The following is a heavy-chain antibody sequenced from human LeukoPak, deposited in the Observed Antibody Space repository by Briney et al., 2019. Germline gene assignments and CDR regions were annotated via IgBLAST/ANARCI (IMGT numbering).Heavy chain of an antibody. V-gene: IGHV4-59*12. D-gene: IGHD6-19*01. CDR3: ATSPLGYSSGWHLDY. J-gene: IGHJ4*02. Sequence: SETLSLTCTVSGGSISSYYSSWIRQPPGKGLEWIGYIYYSGSTNYNPSLKSRVTISVDTSKNQFSLKLSSVTAADTAVYYCATSPLGYSSGWHLDYWGQGTLVTVSS. CDR1: GGSISSYY. CDR2: IYYSGST.